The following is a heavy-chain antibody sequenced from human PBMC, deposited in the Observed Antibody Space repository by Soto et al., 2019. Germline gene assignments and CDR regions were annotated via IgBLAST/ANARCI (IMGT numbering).Heavy chain of an antibody. Sequence: ASVKVSCKASGYTFTSYAMHWVRQAPGQRLEWMGWINAGNGNTKYSQKFQGRVTITRDTSASTAYMELSSLRSEDTAVYYCARDQGEKDSSGYYLNWFDPWGQGTLVTVSS. V-gene: IGHV1-3*01. CDR2: INAGNGNT. CDR1: GYTFTSYA. CDR3: ARDQGEKDSSGYYLNWFDP. J-gene: IGHJ5*02. D-gene: IGHD3-22*01.